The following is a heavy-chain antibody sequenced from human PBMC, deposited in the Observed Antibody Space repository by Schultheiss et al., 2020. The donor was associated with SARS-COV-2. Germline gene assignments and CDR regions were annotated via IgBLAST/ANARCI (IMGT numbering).Heavy chain of an antibody. Sequence: SETLSLTCTVSGGSISSSRYYWGWIRQPPGKGLEWIGSIYYSGSTYYNPSLKSRVTISVDTSKNQFSLKLSSVTAADTAVYYCARVRGKGGRGRYYYMDVWGKGTTVTVSS. CDR1: GGSISSSRYY. J-gene: IGHJ6*03. D-gene: IGHD1-1*01. CDR2: IYYSGST. CDR3: ARVRGKGGRGRYYYMDV. V-gene: IGHV4-39*01.